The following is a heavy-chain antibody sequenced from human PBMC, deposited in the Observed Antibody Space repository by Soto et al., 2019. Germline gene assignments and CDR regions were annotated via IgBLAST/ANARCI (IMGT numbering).Heavy chain of an antibody. D-gene: IGHD4-17*01. CDR1: GFTFSSYS. V-gene: IGHV3-21*06. J-gene: IGHJ4*02. CDR3: ARDYYGDYSFDY. Sequence: EVQLVESGGGLVKPGGSLRLSCAASGFTFSSYSMNWVRQAPGKGLEWVSSISSSSTYKYYADSVKGRFTIPRDNAKNALYLQMNSPRAEDTAVYSCARDYYGDYSFDYCGQGTLFTVSS. CDR2: ISSSSTYK.